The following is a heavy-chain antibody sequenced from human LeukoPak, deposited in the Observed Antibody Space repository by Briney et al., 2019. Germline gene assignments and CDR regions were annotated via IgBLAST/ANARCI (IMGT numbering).Heavy chain of an antibody. CDR3: AKESPHYDY. V-gene: IGHV3-23*01. CDR2: ISGSGGST. CDR1: GFTVSSNY. J-gene: IGHJ4*02. Sequence: PGGSLRLSCAASGFTVSSNYMSWVRQAPGKGLEWVSVISGSGGSTHYADSVKGRFTISRDNSKNTLYLQMNSLRAEDTAVYYCAKESPHYDYWGQGTLVTVSS.